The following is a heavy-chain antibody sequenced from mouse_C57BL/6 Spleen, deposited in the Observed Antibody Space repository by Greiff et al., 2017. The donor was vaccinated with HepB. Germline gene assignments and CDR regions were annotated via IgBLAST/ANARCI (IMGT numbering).Heavy chain of an antibody. CDR3: AYYYGSSQYYFDY. J-gene: IGHJ2*01. CDR2: IHPNSGST. CDR1: GYTFTSYW. D-gene: IGHD1-1*01. V-gene: IGHV1-64*01. Sequence: VQLQQSGAELVKPGASVKLSCKASGYTFTSYWMHWVKQRPGQGLEWIGMIHPNSGSTNYNEKFKSKATLTVYKSSSTAYMQLSSLTSEDSAVYYCAYYYGSSQYYFDYWGQGTTLTVSS.